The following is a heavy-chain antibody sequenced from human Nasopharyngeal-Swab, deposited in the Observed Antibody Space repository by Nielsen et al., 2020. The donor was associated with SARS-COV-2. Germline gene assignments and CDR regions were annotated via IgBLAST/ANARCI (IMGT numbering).Heavy chain of an antibody. J-gene: IGHJ3*02. Sequence: GGSLRLSCAASGFTSSSYGMHWVRQAPGKGLEWVAVIWYDGSNKYYADSVKGRFTISRDNSKNTLYLQMNSLRAEDTAVYYCASLRFLEWLVFPPLDADAFDIWGQGTMVTVSS. CDR2: IWYDGSNK. D-gene: IGHD3-3*01. CDR3: ASLRFLEWLVFPPLDADAFDI. V-gene: IGHV3-33*01. CDR1: GFTSSSYG.